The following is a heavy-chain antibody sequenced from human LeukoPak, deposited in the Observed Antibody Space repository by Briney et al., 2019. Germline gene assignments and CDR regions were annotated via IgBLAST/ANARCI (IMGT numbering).Heavy chain of an antibody. CDR1: GGSISSDSYY. CDR3: ARDKTFAVVNYFDN. Sequence: SETLSLTCTVSGGSISSDSYYWGWIRQPPGKGLEWIGSIYYSGSTYYNPSLKSRITISVDTSKNQFSLKLSSVTAADTAVYYCARDKTFAVVNYFDNWGQGTLVTVSS. CDR2: IYYSGST. V-gene: IGHV4-39*07. D-gene: IGHD3-3*01. J-gene: IGHJ4*02.